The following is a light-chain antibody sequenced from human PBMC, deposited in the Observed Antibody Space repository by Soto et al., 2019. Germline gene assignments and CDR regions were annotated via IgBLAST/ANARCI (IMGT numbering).Light chain of an antibody. V-gene: IGKV1-39*01. Sequence: DIQLTQSPSSLSASVGDTVTITCRASQTIDSFLIWYQQKPGIAPKVLIYAPSSLQSGVPSRFSGSGSGTDFTLTINSLHPEDFATYYCPQTYNAPFTFGQGTKL. J-gene: IGKJ2*01. CDR1: QTIDSF. CDR2: APS. CDR3: PQTYNAPFT.